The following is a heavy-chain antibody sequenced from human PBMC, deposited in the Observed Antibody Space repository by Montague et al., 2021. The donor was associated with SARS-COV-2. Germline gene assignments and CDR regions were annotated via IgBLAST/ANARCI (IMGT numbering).Heavy chain of an antibody. V-gene: IGHV3-48*02. CDR3: ARDGSHDYGPYYYGMDV. CDR1: GFTFSSYS. D-gene: IGHD4-17*01. Sequence: SLRLSCAASGFTFSSYSMNWVRQAPGKGLEWVSYISGSSSTIYYADSVKGRFTISRDNAKNSLYLQMNSLRDEDTAVYYCARDGSHDYGPYYYGMDVWGQGTTVTVSS. J-gene: IGHJ6*02. CDR2: ISGSSSTI.